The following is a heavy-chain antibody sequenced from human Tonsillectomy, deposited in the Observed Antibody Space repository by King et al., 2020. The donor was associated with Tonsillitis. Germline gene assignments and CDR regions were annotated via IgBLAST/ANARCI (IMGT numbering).Heavy chain of an antibody. CDR1: GGSFSGYY. D-gene: IGHD1-14*01. J-gene: IGHJ4*02. V-gene: IGHV4-34*01. CDR3: ARGGRFFIDY. CDR2: INHSGST. Sequence: QVQLQQWGAGLLKPSETLSLTCAVYGGSFSGYYWSWIRQPPGKGLEWIGEINHSGSTNYSPSLKSRVTISVDTSKNQFSLKLNSVTAADTAVYSCARGGRFFIDYWGQGTLVTVSS.